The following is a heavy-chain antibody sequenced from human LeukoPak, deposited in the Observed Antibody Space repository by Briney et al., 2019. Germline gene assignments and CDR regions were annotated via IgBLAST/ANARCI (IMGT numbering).Heavy chain of an antibody. D-gene: IGHD3-10*01. J-gene: IGHJ6*04. CDR3: AREDYYGSGSYYKPYGMDV. CDR2: IWYDGSNK. V-gene: IGHV3-33*01. Sequence: PGGSLRLSCAASGFTFSSYGMHWVRQAPGKGLEWVAVIWYDGSNKYYADSVKGRFTISRDNSKNTLYLQMNSLRAEDTAVYYCAREDYYGSGSYYKPYGMDVWGKGTTVTVSS. CDR1: GFTFSSYG.